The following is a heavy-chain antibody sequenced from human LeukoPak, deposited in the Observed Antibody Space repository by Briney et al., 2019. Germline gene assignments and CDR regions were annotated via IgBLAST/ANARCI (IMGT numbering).Heavy chain of an antibody. CDR3: ATGDDYRTFDY. J-gene: IGHJ4*01. CDR2: ISASGITI. D-gene: IGHD5-24*01. Sequence: GGSLRLSCAASEFTFSSYEMNWVRQAPGKGLEWVSYISASGITIYYADSVTGRFTISRDNAKNSLYLQMNSLRAEDTAVYYCATGDDYRTFDYWGQGTLVTVSS. CDR1: EFTFSSYE. V-gene: IGHV3-48*03.